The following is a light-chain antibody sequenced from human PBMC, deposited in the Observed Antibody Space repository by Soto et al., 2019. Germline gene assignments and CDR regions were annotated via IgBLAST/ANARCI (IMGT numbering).Light chain of an antibody. CDR3: QESNSSPLT. Sequence: DILMTQSPSSLSASLGDRVIITCRASQSVSTYLNWYRQKPGEAPRLLIYAASTLHAGVPSRFSGSGSGTEFTLTISSLQPEDFATYYCQESNSSPLTIGQGTRVDVK. CDR2: AAS. CDR1: QSVSTY. J-gene: IGKJ1*01. V-gene: IGKV1-39*01.